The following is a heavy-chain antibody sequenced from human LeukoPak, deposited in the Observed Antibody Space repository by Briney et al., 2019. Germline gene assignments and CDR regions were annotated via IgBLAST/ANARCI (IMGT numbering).Heavy chain of an antibody. CDR1: GFTFSSYA. CDR2: ISGSGGDT. Sequence: QAGGPLRLSCAASGFTFSSYAMNWVRQAPGKGLEWVSISGSGGDTYYADSVKGRFTISRDNSKNTLYLQMNSLRAEDTAVYYCAKARGATYGTYYFDYWGQGTLVTVSS. D-gene: IGHD4/OR15-4a*01. V-gene: IGHV3-23*01. J-gene: IGHJ4*02. CDR3: AKARGATYGTYYFDY.